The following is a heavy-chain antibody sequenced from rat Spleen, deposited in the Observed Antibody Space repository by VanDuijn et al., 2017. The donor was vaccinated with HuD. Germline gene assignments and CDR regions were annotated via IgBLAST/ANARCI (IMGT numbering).Heavy chain of an antibody. V-gene: IGHV3-3*01. Sequence: EVQLQESGPGLVKPSQSLSLTCSVTGYSITSSYKWNWIRKFPGNKLEWMGYIDSAGSTNYNPSLKSQISISRDTSKNQFFLQVNSVTTEDTATYYCARSDGTHYYLPFIYWGQGTQVTVSS. D-gene: IGHD1-12*02. CDR2: IDSAGST. CDR1: GYSITSSYK. CDR3: ARSDGTHYYLPFIY. J-gene: IGHJ3*01.